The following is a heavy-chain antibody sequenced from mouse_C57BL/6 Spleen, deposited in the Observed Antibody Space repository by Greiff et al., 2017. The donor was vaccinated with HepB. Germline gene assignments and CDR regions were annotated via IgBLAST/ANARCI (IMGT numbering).Heavy chain of an antibody. J-gene: IGHJ2*01. V-gene: IGHV1-18*01. Sequence: DVKLQESGPELVKPGASVKIPCKASGYTFTDYNMDWVKQSHGKSLEWIGDINPNNGGTIYNQKFKGKATLTVDKSSSTAYMELRSLTSEDTAVYYCARYGYGLDYWGQGTTLTVSS. CDR2: INPNNGGT. D-gene: IGHD2-2*01. CDR1: GYTFTDYN. CDR3: ARYGYGLDY.